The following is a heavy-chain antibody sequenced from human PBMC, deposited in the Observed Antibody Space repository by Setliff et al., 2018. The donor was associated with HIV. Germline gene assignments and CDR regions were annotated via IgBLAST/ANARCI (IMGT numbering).Heavy chain of an antibody. D-gene: IGHD2-21*02. Sequence: PSETLSLTCTVSGGSISSYYWSWIRQPPGKGLEWIGYISTSGSTNYNPSLKSRVTISLDTSKNQFSLKLTSVTAADTAVYYCARLSGDYYYFDYWGQGTLVTVSS. CDR2: ISTSGST. CDR1: GGSISSYY. V-gene: IGHV4-4*09. J-gene: IGHJ4*02. CDR3: ARLSGDYYYFDY.